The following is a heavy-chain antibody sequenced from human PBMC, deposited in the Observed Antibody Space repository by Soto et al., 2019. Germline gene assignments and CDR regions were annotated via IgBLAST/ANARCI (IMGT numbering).Heavy chain of an antibody. J-gene: IGHJ4*02. CDR2: ISAYNGNT. Sequence: QVQLVQSGAEVKKPGASVKVSCKASGYTFTSYGISWVRQAPGQGREWMGWISAYNGNTNYAQKLQGRVTMTTDTSTSTAYMELRSLRSDDTAVYYCARIISPYDFWSGEIDYWGQGTLVTVSS. CDR1: GYTFTSYG. V-gene: IGHV1-18*01. D-gene: IGHD3-3*01. CDR3: ARIISPYDFWSGEIDY.